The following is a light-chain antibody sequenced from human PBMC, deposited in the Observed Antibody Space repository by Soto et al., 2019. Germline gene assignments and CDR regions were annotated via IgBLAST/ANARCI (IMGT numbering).Light chain of an antibody. CDR3: CSYAGSNTYV. J-gene: IGLJ1*01. V-gene: IGLV2-23*01. CDR2: EAS. Sequence: QSALTQPASVSGSPGQSITISCTGTSSDVGSYNLVSWYQQHPGKAPKLMIYEASKRPSGVSNRLSGSKSGNTASLTISGLQAEYEAHYYCCSYAGSNTYVFGNGIKVNV. CDR1: SSDVGSYNL.